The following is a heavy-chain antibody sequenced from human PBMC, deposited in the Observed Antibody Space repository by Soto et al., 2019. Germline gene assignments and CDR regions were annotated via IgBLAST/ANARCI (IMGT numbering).Heavy chain of an antibody. J-gene: IGHJ4*02. D-gene: IGHD6-19*01. CDR3: AIVPYSSGPT. V-gene: IGHV3-15*07. Sequence: EMQLVQSGGGLVKPGGSLRLTCVASRFNFSAAWLNWIRQAPGKGLEWVGRIKPKSEGETADYTAPVRGRFTISRDDSQNTLHLQMDSLKTEDTAVYYCAIVPYSSGPTWDLGVLVTVSS. CDR2: IKPKSEGETA. CDR1: RFNFSAAW.